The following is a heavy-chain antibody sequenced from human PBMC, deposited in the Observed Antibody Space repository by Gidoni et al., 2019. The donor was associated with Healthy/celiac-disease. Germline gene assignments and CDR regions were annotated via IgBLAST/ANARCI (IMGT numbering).Heavy chain of an antibody. CDR3: AKSRSGSYYWGSRPFDY. CDR1: GFTFDDYA. J-gene: IGHJ4*02. D-gene: IGHD1-26*01. CDR2: ISWNSGSI. V-gene: IGHV3-9*01. Sequence: EVQLVESGGGLVQPGRSLRRSCAASGFTFDDYAMHWVRQAPGKGLEWVSGISWNSGSIGYADSVKGRFTISRDNAKNSLYLQMNSLRAEDTALYYCAKSRSGSYYWGSRPFDYWGQGTLVTVSS.